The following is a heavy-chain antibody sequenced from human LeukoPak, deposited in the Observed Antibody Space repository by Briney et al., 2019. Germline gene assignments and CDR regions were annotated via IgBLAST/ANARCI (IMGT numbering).Heavy chain of an antibody. V-gene: IGHV3-30*18. J-gene: IGHJ6*03. Sequence: GRSLRLSCAASGFTFSSYGMHWVRQAPGKGLEWVAVISYDGSNKYYADSVKGRFTISRDNSKNTLYLQMNSLRAEDTAVYYCAKDGQEGGELLPYYYYYYMDVWGKGTTVTVSS. D-gene: IGHD1-26*01. CDR1: GFTFSSYG. CDR3: AKDGQEGGELLPYYYYYYMDV. CDR2: ISYDGSNK.